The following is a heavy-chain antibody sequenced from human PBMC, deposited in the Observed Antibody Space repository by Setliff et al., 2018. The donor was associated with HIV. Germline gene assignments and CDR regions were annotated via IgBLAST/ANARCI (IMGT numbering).Heavy chain of an antibody. CDR2: ISIGSGGAI. J-gene: IGHJ4*02. Sequence: GGSLRLSCAASGFTFRNYKFNWVRQAPGRGLEWVSSISIGSGGAIDYADSVQGRFTISRDNSKNSLYLQMNSLRVEDTAVYYCARSPLYSGYERYYFDYWGQGTLVTVSS. V-gene: IGHV3-48*03. D-gene: IGHD5-12*01. CDR1: GFTFRNYK. CDR3: ARSPLYSGYERYYFDY.